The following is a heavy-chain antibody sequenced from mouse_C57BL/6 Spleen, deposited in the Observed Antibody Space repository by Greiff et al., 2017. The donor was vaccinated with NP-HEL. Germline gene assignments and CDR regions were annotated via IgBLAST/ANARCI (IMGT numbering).Heavy chain of an antibody. CDR2: IYPSDSET. CDR3: ARQYYGSSYIDV. CDR1: GYTFTSYW. Sequence: QVQLQQSGAELVRPGSSVKLSCKASGYTFTSYWMDWVKQRPGQGLEWIGNIYPSDSETHYNQKFKDKATLTVDKSSSTAYMQLSSLTSEDSAVYYCARQYYGSSYIDVWGTGTTVTVSS. V-gene: IGHV1-61*01. J-gene: IGHJ1*03. D-gene: IGHD1-1*01.